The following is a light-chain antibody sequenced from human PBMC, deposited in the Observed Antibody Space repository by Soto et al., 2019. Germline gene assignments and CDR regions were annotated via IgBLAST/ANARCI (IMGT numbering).Light chain of an antibody. CDR3: QQYNSYSWP. CDR2: DAS. V-gene: IGKV1-5*01. Sequence: DIRVTRSRPTVSASVGDRVTINCRASQTISTWMAWYQKKAGPDPEIIVYDASTLQSGVASRFSCSGSGTEFTLILSRLQTDDWATYEGQQYNSYSWPFCPGTKVDIK. CDR1: QTISTW. J-gene: IGKJ1*01.